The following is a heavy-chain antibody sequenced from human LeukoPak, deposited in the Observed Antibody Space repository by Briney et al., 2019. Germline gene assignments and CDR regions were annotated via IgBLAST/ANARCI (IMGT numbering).Heavy chain of an antibody. CDR1: GGSISSSKYY. Sequence: SETLSLTCTVSGGSISSSKYYWGWIRQPPGKGLEWIGSVHYSGTTYYNPSLKSRVTISVDTSKNQFSLKLSSVTAADTAVYYCARPGYSYGYKYWGQGTLVTVSS. J-gene: IGHJ4*02. CDR3: ARPGYSYGYKY. D-gene: IGHD5-18*01. CDR2: VHYSGTT. V-gene: IGHV4-39*07.